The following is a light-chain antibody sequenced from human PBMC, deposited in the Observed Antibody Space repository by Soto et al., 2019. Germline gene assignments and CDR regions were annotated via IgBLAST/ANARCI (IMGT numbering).Light chain of an antibody. CDR3: QQYNDWPPVT. V-gene: IGKV3-15*01. CDR1: QSVSSN. J-gene: IGKJ4*01. CDR2: GAS. Sequence: DIVMTQSPGTLSVSPGERATISCRASQSVSSNLAWYQQKPGKAPRLLIYGASTRATGIPARFSGRGSGTEFTITISSLQSEEFAVYYCQQYNDWPPVTFGGGTKVEIK.